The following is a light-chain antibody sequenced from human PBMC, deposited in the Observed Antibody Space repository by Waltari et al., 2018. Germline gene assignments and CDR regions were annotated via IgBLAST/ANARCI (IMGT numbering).Light chain of an antibody. CDR1: QSVSTSY. Sequence: EIVLTQSPSTLSLSPQESVTIYCKAIQSVSTSYLAWFHQKPGQPPRLLIYGASTRASGIPDRFSGSGSGTYFTLTINRLQPEDFAVYSCHQYGNSPFTFGQGTRLEIK. J-gene: IGKJ5*01. CDR2: GAS. V-gene: IGKV3-20*01. CDR3: HQYGNSPFT.